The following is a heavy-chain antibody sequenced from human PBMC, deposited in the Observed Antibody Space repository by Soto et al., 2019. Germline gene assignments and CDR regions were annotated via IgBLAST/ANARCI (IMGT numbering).Heavy chain of an antibody. CDR3: AKCGYDSSGRLLRYFQH. J-gene: IGHJ1*01. CDR2: IDVGSANA. V-gene: IGHV1-58*01. CDR1: GFTFSSSA. D-gene: IGHD3-22*01. Sequence: ASVKVSCTTSGFTFSSSAVHWVRQARGHRLQWIGWIDVGSANANYADSVEGRFTISRDNSNNTLYLQMSSLRAEDTAVYYCAKCGYDSSGRLLRYFQHWGQGTLVTVSS.